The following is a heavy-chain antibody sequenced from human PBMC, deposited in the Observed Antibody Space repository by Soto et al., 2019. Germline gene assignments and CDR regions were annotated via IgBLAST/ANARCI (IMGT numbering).Heavy chain of an antibody. D-gene: IGHD1-26*01. CDR3: ARPQIGGSYWGGIGMDV. J-gene: IGHJ6*02. CDR1: GYIFSSYS. V-gene: IGHV1-46*01. Sequence: QVQLVQSGAEVKKPGASVKISCKASGYIFSSYSLHWVRQAPGQGLEWMGIINPSGDGTTYAQKFQGRVTMTRDMSTNTVYMELGSLKSEDTAVYYFARPQIGGSYWGGIGMDVWGQGTTVTVSS. CDR2: INPSGDGT.